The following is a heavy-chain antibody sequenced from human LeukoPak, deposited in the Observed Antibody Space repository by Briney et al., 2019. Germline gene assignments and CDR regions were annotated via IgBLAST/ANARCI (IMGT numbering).Heavy chain of an antibody. D-gene: IGHD5-12*01. V-gene: IGHV3-23*01. J-gene: IGHJ4*02. Sequence: GGSLRLSCAASGFTFSSAAMTWVRQAPGMGLEWVSTITGSDDATYYSDSVKGRFTISRDFSRTTVRLQLNSLRAEDTAIYYCAKGPQLYSGYHPDSWGQGTLVTVSS. CDR1: GFTFSSAA. CDR3: AKGPQLYSGYHPDS. CDR2: ITGSDDAT.